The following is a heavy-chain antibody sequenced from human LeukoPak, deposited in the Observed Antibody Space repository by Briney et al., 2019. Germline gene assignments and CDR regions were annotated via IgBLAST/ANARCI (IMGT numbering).Heavy chain of an antibody. CDR1: GFTFSNYA. CDR3: AKGHAPSGSYAHY. D-gene: IGHD1-26*01. CDR2: LYGRGGRT. Sequence: GGSLRLSCSASGFTFSNYAITWVRQAPWKGLEWDSTLYGRGGRTYYADSVKGRFTISRDNSKNTLYVEMNSLRGEDTAVYYCAKGHAPSGSYAHYWGQGDLVTVSS. J-gene: IGHJ4*02. V-gene: IGHV3-23*01.